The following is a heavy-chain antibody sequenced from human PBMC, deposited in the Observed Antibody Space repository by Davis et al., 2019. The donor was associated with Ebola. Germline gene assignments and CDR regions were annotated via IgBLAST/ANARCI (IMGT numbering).Heavy chain of an antibody. CDR1: LCTFSRYA. Sequence: SSVTVSCMASLCTFSRYAISWVRQAPGQGLDWMGRIIPILGIANYAQKFQGRVTITADKSTSTAYMELSSLRSEDTDVYYCARDLGAVAGTWGGDYWGQGTLVTVSS. V-gene: IGHV1-69*04. D-gene: IGHD6-19*01. J-gene: IGHJ4*02. CDR2: IIPILGIA. CDR3: ARDLGAVAGTWGGDY.